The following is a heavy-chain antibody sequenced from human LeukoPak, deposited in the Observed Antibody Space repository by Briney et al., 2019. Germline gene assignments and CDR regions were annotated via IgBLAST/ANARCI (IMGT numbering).Heavy chain of an antibody. Sequence: GGSLRLSCAVSGFTFSNFWMSWVRQAPGKGLEWVANLKQDGSENNYVDSVKGRFTVSRDNAKNALYLQMNSLRVEDTAMYYCVRSLSLSYWGQGALVTVSS. J-gene: IGHJ4*02. V-gene: IGHV3-7*01. CDR1: GFTFSNFW. CDR3: VRSLSLSY. CDR2: LKQDGSEN.